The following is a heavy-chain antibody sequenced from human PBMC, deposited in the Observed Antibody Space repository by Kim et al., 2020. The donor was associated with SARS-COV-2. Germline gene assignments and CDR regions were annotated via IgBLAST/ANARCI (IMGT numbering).Heavy chain of an antibody. CDR1: GGSISSYY. V-gene: IGHV4-59*08. J-gene: IGHJ5*02. Sequence: SETLSLTCTVSGGSISSYYWSWIRQPPGKGLEWIGYIYYSGNTNYNPSLKSRVTISVDTSKNEFSLKLSSVTAADTAVYYCARHNFEYSSSRAWFDPWGQGTLVTVSA. CDR2: IYYSGNT. D-gene: IGHD6-6*01. CDR3: ARHNFEYSSSRAWFDP.